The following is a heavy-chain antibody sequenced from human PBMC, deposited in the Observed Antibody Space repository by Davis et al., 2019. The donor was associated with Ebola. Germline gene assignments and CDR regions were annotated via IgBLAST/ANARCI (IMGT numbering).Heavy chain of an antibody. CDR1: GFTFSSYG. J-gene: IGHJ4*02. CDR2: ISDDSSST. V-gene: IGHV3-48*02. CDR3: VSAGWDH. Sequence: GESLKFSCAASGFTFSSYGMHWVRQAPGKGLEWVSHISDDSSSTYYADSVKGRFTISRDNAKNSLYLQLNTLRDEDTAVYFCVSAGWDHWGQGTLVTVSS. D-gene: IGHD2-15*01.